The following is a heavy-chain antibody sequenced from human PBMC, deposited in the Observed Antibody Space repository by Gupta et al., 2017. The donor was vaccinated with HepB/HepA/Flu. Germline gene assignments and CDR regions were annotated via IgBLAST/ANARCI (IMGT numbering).Heavy chain of an antibody. D-gene: IGHD6-6*01. Sequence: EVQLVESGGGLVKPGGSLRLSCPPSGFTFSSYSINWFRQAPGKGMEWVSSISSSSSYIYYADSVKGRFTISRDNDKNSLYLQMNSLRAEDTAVYYCARDFIGFSSSSGDYWGQGTLVTVSS. V-gene: IGHV3-21*01. CDR1: GFTFSSYS. CDR3: ARDFIGFSSSSGDY. CDR2: ISSSSSYI. J-gene: IGHJ4*02.